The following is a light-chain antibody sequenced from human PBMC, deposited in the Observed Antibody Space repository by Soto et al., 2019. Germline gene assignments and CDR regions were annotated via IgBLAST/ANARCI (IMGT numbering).Light chain of an antibody. CDR1: QSISDS. J-gene: IGKJ1*01. V-gene: IGKV1-5*03. CDR2: EAS. Sequence: DIQMTQSPSTLSASVGDRVTITCRASQSISDSLAWYQQKPGKAPKLLIYEASTLKSGVPSRFSGSRSGTEYTLTIISLQPDDFAIYYCQQYNGYWTFGQGTKVEIK. CDR3: QQYNGYWT.